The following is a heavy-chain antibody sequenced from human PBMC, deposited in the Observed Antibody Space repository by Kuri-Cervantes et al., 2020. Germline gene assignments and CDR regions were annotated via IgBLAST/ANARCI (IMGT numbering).Heavy chain of an antibody. CDR1: GGTFSSYA. J-gene: IGHJ4*02. Sequence: SVKVFCKASGGTFSSYAISWVRQAPGQGLEWMGGIIPIFGTANYAQKFQGRVTITADESTSTAYMELSSLRSEDTAVYYCARASDYGDYVGCFDYWGQGTLVTVSS. V-gene: IGHV1-69*13. D-gene: IGHD4-17*01. CDR3: ARASDYGDYVGCFDY. CDR2: IIPIFGTA.